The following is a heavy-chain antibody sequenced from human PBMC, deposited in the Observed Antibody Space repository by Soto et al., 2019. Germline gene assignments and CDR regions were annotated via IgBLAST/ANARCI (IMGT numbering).Heavy chain of an antibody. D-gene: IGHD3-16*01. CDR1: GGTFSSYA. V-gene: IGHV1-69*12. CDR2: IIPIFGTA. Sequence: QVQLVQSGAEVKKPGSSVKVSCKASGGTFSSYAISWVRQAPGQGLEWMGGIIPIFGTANYAQKFQGRVTITADESTSTDYMGLSSLRSEDTAVYYCATPPEGGTAYYYCGMDVWGQGTTVTVSS. CDR3: ATPPEGGTAYYYCGMDV. J-gene: IGHJ6*02.